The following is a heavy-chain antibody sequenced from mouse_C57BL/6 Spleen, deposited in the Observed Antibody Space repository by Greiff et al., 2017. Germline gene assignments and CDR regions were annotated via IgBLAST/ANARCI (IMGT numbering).Heavy chain of an antibody. V-gene: IGHV1-22*01. J-gene: IGHJ3*01. CDR1: GYTFTDYN. D-gene: IGHD2-3*01. Sequence: VQLQQSGPELVKPGASVTMSCKASGYTFTDYNMHWVKQSHGKSLEWIGYINPNNGGTSYNQKFKGKATLTVNKSSSTAYMELRSLTSEDSAVDYCARSGCYDGYYVAWFAYWGQGTLVTVSA. CDR2: INPNNGGT. CDR3: ARSGCYDGYYVAWFAY.